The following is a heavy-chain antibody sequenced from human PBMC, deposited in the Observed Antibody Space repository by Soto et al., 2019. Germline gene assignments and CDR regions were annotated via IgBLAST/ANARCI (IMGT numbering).Heavy chain of an antibody. Sequence: SQTLSLTCAITGDSVSSNSSGWSWVRQSPSRGLEWLGRTYYRSKWYYEYAVSVRGRITINPDTSKNQYSLQLNSVTPEDTAVYFCARGEQYSGRIFDYWGQGTLVTVSS. CDR1: GDSVSSNSSG. CDR2: TYYRSKWYY. V-gene: IGHV6-1*01. CDR3: ARGEQYSGRIFDY. J-gene: IGHJ4*01. D-gene: IGHD1-26*01.